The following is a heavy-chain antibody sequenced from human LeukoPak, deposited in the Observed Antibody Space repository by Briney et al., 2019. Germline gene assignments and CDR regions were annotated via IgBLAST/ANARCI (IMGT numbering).Heavy chain of an antibody. Sequence: ASVKVSCKASGYTFTGYYMHWVRQAPGQGLEWMGWTNPNSGGTNYAQKFQGRVTMTRDTSISTAYMELSRLRSDDTAVYYCARVRNYYDSSGYPSYYFDYWGQGTLVTVSS. J-gene: IGHJ4*02. CDR3: ARVRNYYDSSGYPSYYFDY. V-gene: IGHV1-2*02. CDR2: TNPNSGGT. CDR1: GYTFTGYY. D-gene: IGHD3-22*01.